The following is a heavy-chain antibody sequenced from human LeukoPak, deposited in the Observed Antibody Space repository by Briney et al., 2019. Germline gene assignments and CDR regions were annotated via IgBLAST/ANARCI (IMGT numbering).Heavy chain of an antibody. Sequence: PGGSLRLSCAASGFTFSSYDMHWVRQATGKGLEWVSAIGTAGDPYYPGSVKGRFTISRENAKNSLYLQMISLRAGDTAVYYCARDALGARGIEGGLDTWGQGTTVIVSS. V-gene: IGHV3-13*05. CDR3: ARDALGARGIEGGLDT. CDR1: GFTFSSYD. D-gene: IGHD2-15*01. CDR2: IGTAGDP. J-gene: IGHJ3*02.